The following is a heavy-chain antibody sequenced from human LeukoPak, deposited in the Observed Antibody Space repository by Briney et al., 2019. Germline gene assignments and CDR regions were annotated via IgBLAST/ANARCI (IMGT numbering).Heavy chain of an antibody. V-gene: IGHV1-69*04. CDR2: IIPILGVA. CDR3: ASDMKGYYVWGSYRHDAFDI. CDR1: GGTFSSYA. D-gene: IGHD3-16*02. Sequence: SVKVSCKASGGTFSSYAISWVRQAPGQGLEWMGRIIPILGVANYAQKFQGRVTITADKSTSTAYMELSSLRSEDTAVYYCASDMKGYYVWGSYRHDAFDIWGQGTMVTVSS. J-gene: IGHJ3*02.